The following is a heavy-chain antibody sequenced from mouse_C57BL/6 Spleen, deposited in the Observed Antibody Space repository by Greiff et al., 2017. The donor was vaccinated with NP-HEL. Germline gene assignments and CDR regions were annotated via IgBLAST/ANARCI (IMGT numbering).Heavy chain of an antibody. CDR1: GFNIKDDY. V-gene: IGHV14-4*01. Sequence: EVQLQQSGAELVRPGASVKLSCTASGFNIKDDYMHWVKQRPEQGLEWIGWIDPENGDTEYASKFQGKATIPADTSSNTAYLQLSSLTSEDTAVYYCTTGYDYGDGGFAYWGQGTLVTVSA. D-gene: IGHD2-4*01. J-gene: IGHJ3*01. CDR3: TTGYDYGDGGFAY. CDR2: IDPENGDT.